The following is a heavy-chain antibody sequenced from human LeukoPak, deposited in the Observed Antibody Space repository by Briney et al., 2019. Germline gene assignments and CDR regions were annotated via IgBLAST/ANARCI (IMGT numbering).Heavy chain of an antibody. Sequence: SETLSLTCTVSGGSISSSNFYWGWIRQPPGKGLEWIGSIYYSGSTYYNPSLKSRVTISVDTSKNQFSLKLSSVTAADTAVYYCARAPEPTRDSSGYYSYYFDYWGQGTLVTVSS. V-gene: IGHV4-39*07. J-gene: IGHJ4*02. CDR1: GGSISSSNFY. D-gene: IGHD3-22*01. CDR2: IYYSGST. CDR3: ARAPEPTRDSSGYYSYYFDY.